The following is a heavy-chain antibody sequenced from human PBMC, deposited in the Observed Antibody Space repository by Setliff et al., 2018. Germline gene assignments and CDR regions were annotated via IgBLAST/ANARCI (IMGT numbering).Heavy chain of an antibody. Sequence: SETLSLTCTVSGDSISDASIMAWIRQPPGKGLEFIGYVYYNGAANYDPSFTSRVTMSVDTSKTQFSLKLNSLTAADTAVYYCARGGTYRYFDYWGQGALVTVSS. V-gene: IGHV4-59*01. J-gene: IGHJ4*02. CDR1: GDSISDAS. CDR2: VYYNGAA. CDR3: ARGGTYRYFDY.